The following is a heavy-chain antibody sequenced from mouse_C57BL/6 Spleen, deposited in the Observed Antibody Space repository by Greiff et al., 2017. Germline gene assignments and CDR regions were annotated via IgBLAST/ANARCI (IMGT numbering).Heavy chain of an antibody. CDR3: ARDGLLYAMDD. CDR1: GYAFSSSW. D-gene: IGHD1-1*01. V-gene: IGHV1-82*01. J-gene: IGHJ4*01. Sequence: VQLQQSGPELVKPGASVKISCKASGYAFSSSWMNWVKQRPGKGLEWIGRIYPGDGDTNYNGKFKGKATLTADKSSSTAYMQLSSLTSEDSAVYFCARDGLLYAMDDWGQGTSVTVSS. CDR2: IYPGDGDT.